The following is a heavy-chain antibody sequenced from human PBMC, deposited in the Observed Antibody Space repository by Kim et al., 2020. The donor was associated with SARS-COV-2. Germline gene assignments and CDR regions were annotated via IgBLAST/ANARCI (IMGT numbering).Heavy chain of an antibody. CDR2: IYYSGST. CDR3: ARHGDTHRSFDP. J-gene: IGHJ5*02. V-gene: IGHV4-39*01. Sequence: SETLSLTCTVSGGSISSSSYYWGWIRQPPGKGLEWIGSIYYSGSTYYNPSLKSRVTISVDTSKNQFSLKLSSVTAADTAVYYCARHGDTHRSFDPWGQGTLVTVSS. CDR1: GGSISSSSYY. D-gene: IGHD2-21*01.